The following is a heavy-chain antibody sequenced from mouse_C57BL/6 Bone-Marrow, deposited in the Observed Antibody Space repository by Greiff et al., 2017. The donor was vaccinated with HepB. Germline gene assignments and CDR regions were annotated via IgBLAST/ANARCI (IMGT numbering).Heavy chain of an antibody. D-gene: IGHD1-1*01. V-gene: IGHV5-17*01. CDR1: GFTFSDYG. CDR2: ISSGSSTI. J-gene: IGHJ3*01. CDR3: AGPYYYGSSYDFAY. Sequence: EVKLVESGGGLVKPGGSLKLSCAASGFTFSDYGMHWVRQAPEKGLEWVAYISSGSSTIYYADTVKGRFTISRDNAKNTRFMQMTSLRSEDTAMYYCAGPYYYGSSYDFAYWGQGTLVTVSA.